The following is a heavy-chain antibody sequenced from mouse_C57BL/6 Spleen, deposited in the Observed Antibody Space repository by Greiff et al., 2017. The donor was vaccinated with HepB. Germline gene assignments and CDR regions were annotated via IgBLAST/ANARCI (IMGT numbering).Heavy chain of an antibody. CDR2: ISYDGSN. D-gene: IGHD4-1*01. CDR3: ARENWDFWYFDV. V-gene: IGHV3-6*01. Sequence: EVQLVESGPGLVKPSQSLSLTCSVTGYSITSGYYWNWIRQFPGNKLEWMGYISYDGSNNYNPSLKNRISITRDTSKNQFFLKLNSVTTEDTATYYCARENWDFWYFDVWGTGTTVTVSS. CDR1: GYSITSGYY. J-gene: IGHJ1*03.